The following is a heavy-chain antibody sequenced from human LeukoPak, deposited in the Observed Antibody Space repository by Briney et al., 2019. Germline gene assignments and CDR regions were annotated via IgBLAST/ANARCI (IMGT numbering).Heavy chain of an antibody. Sequence: TASETLSLTCTVSGGSISSSSYYWGWIRQPPGRGLEWIGSIYYSGSTYYNPSLKSRVTISVDTSKNQFSLKLSSVTAADTAVYYCARQGSYGLYYFDYWGQGTLVTVSS. CDR3: ARQGSYGLYYFDY. CDR2: IYYSGST. J-gene: IGHJ4*02. V-gene: IGHV4-39*01. D-gene: IGHD5-18*01. CDR1: GGSISSSSYY.